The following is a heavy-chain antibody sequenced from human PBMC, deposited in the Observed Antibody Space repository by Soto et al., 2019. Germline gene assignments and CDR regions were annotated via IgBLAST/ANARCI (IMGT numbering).Heavy chain of an antibody. CDR2: ISWSSGSV. V-gene: IGHV3-9*01. Sequence: GGSLRLSCEASGFTFDDYAMHWVRQAPGKGLEWVSGISWSSGSVGYADSVKGRFTISRDNAKNALYLQMNSLRDEDTALYYCAKDMGGSYHYGMDVWGQGTTVTVSS. D-gene: IGHD3-16*01. J-gene: IGHJ6*02. CDR3: AKDMGGSYHYGMDV. CDR1: GFTFDDYA.